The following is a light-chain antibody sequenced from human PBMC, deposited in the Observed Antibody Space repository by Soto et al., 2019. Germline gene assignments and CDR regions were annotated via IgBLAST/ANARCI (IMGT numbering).Light chain of an antibody. CDR2: TND. V-gene: IGLV1-44*01. CDR3: AAWDDTSSFV. CDR1: SSNIGRNT. J-gene: IGLJ1*01. Sequence: QSVLTQPPSASGTPGQRVIISCSGGSSNIGRNTVNWYQHLPGTAPRLLIYTNDQRPSGVPDRFSGSKSGTSASLAISGLQSEDEADYYCAAWDDTSSFVLGTGTKVTVL.